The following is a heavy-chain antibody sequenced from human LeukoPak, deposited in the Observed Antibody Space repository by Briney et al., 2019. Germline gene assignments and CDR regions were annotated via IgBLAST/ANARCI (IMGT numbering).Heavy chain of an antibody. V-gene: IGHV3-7*01. D-gene: IGHD2-15*01. J-gene: IGHJ4*02. CDR1: GFTFSSYW. CDR3: ARRMQDSLATLDY. Sequence: PGGSLRLSCAASGFTFSSYWMSWVRQAPGKGLEWVANINQDGSEKHYVDSVKGRFTISRDNAKKSLNLQMNSLRADDTAGYYCARRMQDSLATLDYLGQGTLVTVSS. CDR2: INQDGSEK.